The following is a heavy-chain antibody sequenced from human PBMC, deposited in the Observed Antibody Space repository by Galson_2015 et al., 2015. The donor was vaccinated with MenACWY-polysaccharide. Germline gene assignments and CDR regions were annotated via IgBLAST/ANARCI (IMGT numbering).Heavy chain of an antibody. J-gene: IGHJ5*02. CDR2: IRSSGTNT. V-gene: IGHV3-23*01. Sequence: SLRLSCAASGFTFTSYAMSWVRQAPGKGLEWVSAIRSSGTNTYYADSVKGRFTISRDNSKNTLYLQMNSLRAEDTAVYYCAKDPPHFWSVAGRFPPRAQGTRAT. CDR1: GFTFTSYA. CDR3: AKDPPHFWSVAGRFPP. D-gene: IGHD3-3*02.